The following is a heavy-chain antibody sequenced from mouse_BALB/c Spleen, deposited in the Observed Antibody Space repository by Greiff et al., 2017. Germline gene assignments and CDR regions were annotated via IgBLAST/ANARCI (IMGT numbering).Heavy chain of an antibody. V-gene: IGHV5-6-5*01. Sequence: EVKLMESGGGLVKPGGSLKLSCAASGFTFSSYAMSWVRQTPEKRLEWVASISSGGSTYYPDSVKGRFTISRDNARNILYLQMSSLRSEDTAMYYCARAITTGYYFDYWGQGTTLTVSS. CDR2: ISSGGST. CDR1: GFTFSSYA. J-gene: IGHJ2*01. CDR3: ARAITTGYYFDY. D-gene: IGHD1-2*01.